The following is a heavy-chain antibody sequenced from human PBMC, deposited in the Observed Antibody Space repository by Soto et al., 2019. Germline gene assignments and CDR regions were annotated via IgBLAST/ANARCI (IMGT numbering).Heavy chain of an antibody. CDR2: ISGYNGET. V-gene: IGHV1-18*01. CDR3: ARGGSSWSSEYYQH. D-gene: IGHD6-13*01. Sequence: QVQLVQSGPEVKKPGASVKVSCKASGYTVSNFGISWVRQAPGQGPEWMGWISGYNGETKYAQSVQGRVTMTTDTSTTTADMELRGLRSDDTAVYYCARGGSSWSSEYYQHWGQGTLVIVSS. CDR1: GYTVSNFG. J-gene: IGHJ1*01.